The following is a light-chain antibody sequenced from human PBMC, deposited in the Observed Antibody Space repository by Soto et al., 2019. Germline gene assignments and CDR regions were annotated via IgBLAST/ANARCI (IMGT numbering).Light chain of an antibody. CDR1: STDVGGYNY. Sequence: QSALTQPPSASGSPGQSVTISCTGTSTDVGGYNYVSWYQQHPGKAPKLMMFDVSKRPSGVPDRFSGSKFGNTASLTVSGLQAEDEADYYCASYGGNNNLLFGGGTKLTVL. CDR3: ASYGGNNNLL. V-gene: IGLV2-8*01. J-gene: IGLJ2*01. CDR2: DVS.